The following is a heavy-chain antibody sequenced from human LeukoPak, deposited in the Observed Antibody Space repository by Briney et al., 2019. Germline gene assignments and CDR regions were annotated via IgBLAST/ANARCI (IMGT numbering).Heavy chain of an antibody. D-gene: IGHD2-15*01. Sequence: PSETLSLTCTVSGGSISSSSYYWGWIRQPPGKGLEWIGSIYYSGSTYYNPSLKSRVTISVDTSKNQFSLKLSSVTAADTAVYYCARDSCSGGSCYSVFKVVVTATPYDAFDIWGQGTMVTVSS. CDR1: GGSISSSSYY. CDR2: IYYSGST. V-gene: IGHV4-39*07. CDR3: ARDSCSGGSCYSVFKVVVTATPYDAFDI. J-gene: IGHJ3*02.